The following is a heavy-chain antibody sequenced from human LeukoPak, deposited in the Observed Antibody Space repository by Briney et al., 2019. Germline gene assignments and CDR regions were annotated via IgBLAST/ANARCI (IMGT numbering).Heavy chain of an antibody. CDR3: ARARVLRFLEWLPNS. V-gene: IGHV1-2*06. CDR1: GYTFTGYY. D-gene: IGHD3-3*01. CDR2: INPNSGGT. Sequence: ALVKVSCKASGYTFTGYYMHWVRQAPGQGLEWMGRINPNSGGTNYAQKFQGRVTMTRDTSISTAYMELSRLRSDDTAVYYCARARVLRFLEWLPNSWGQGTLVTVSS. J-gene: IGHJ4*02.